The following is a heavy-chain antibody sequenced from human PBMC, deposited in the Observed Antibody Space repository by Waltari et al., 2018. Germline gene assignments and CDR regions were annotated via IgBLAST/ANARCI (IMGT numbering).Heavy chain of an antibody. CDR2: IYYSGST. D-gene: IGHD2-15*01. CDR3: ARLPSGGASHWFDP. Sequence: LQLQESGPGLVKPSETLSLTCSVSGGSISRQSDYWGWIRQSPGKGLEYIGNIYYSGSTYYNPSLKSRVTISIDTSKNQFSLKLSSVTAADTAVYYCARLPSGGASHWFDPWGQGTLVTVSS. CDR1: GGSISRQSDY. V-gene: IGHV4-39*01. J-gene: IGHJ5*02.